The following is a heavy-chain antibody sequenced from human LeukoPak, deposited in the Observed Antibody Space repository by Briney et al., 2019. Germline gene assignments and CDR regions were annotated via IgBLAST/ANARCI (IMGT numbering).Heavy chain of an antibody. D-gene: IGHD2-2*01. V-gene: IGHV4-34*01. Sequence: SETLSLTCAVYGGSFSGYHWSWIRQPPGKGLEWIGEINHSESTNYNPSLKSRVTISVDTSKNQFSLKLSSVTAADTAVCYCARGPVIVVPSHMVYYYYYGMDVWGQGTTVTVSS. CDR2: INHSEST. CDR3: ARGPVIVVPSHMVYYYYYGMDV. J-gene: IGHJ6*02. CDR1: GGSFSGYH.